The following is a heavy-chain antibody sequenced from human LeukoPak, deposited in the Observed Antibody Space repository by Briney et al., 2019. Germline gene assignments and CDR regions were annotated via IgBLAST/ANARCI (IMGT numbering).Heavy chain of an antibody. CDR1: GGSISESTFY. CDR2: IYYSGTT. D-gene: IGHD3-16*01. J-gene: IGHJ4*02. CDR3: ARTFSPPSQYGLGAAYYQYFDS. V-gene: IGHV4-39*07. Sequence: SETLSLTCTVSGGSISESTFYWGWIRQPPGKGLEWLGNIYYSGTTYYNPSLKSRVTISMDTSKNQFSLRPGSVTAADTAVYYCARTFSPPSQYGLGAAYYQYFDSWGQGTLVTVSS.